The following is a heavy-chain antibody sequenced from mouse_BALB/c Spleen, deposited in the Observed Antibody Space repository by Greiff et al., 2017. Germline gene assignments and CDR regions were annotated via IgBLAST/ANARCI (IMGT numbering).Heavy chain of an antibody. J-gene: IGHJ2*01. CDR3: ARGLYGYFDY. V-gene: IGHV5-4*02. Sequence: EVQRVESGGGLVKPGGSLKLSCAASGFTFGDYYMYWVRQTPEKRLEWVATISDGGSYTYYPDSVKGRFTISRDNAKNNLYLQMSSLKSEDTAMYYCARGLYGYFDYWGQGTTLTVSS. D-gene: IGHD1-1*01. CDR1: GFTFGDYY. CDR2: ISDGGSYT.